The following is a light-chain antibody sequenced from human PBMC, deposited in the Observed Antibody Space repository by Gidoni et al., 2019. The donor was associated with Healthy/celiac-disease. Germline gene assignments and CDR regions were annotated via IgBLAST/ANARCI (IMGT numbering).Light chain of an antibody. Sequence: DIQMTKSPSSLSASVGDRVTITCRASQSISSYLNWYQQKPGKAPKLLIYAASSLQSGVQSRFSGSGSGTDFTLTISSLQPEDFATYYCQQSYSTPQYTFGQGTKLEIK. CDR2: AAS. V-gene: IGKV1-39*01. CDR3: QQSYSTPQYT. J-gene: IGKJ2*01. CDR1: QSISSY.